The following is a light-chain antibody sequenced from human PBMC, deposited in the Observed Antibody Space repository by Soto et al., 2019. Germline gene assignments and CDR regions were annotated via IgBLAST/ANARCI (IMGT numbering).Light chain of an antibody. V-gene: IGKV1-5*01. CDR2: HAS. CDR3: QQDENLQHT. J-gene: IGKJ4*01. CDR1: QSVSSW. Sequence: IQMTQSPSTLSAPARNRVTITCRASQSVSSWLAWYQQKPGKAPKLLISHASSLENGVPSRFSGSGSGTEFTLTMCILQSEAFAVYYCQQDENLQHTFGGGT.